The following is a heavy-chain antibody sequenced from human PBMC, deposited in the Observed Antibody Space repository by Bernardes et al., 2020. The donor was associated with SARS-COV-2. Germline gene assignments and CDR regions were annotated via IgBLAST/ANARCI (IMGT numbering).Heavy chain of an antibody. D-gene: IGHD3-3*01. Sequence: ASVKVSCMASGYTFTSYYMHWVRQAPGQGLEWMGIINPSGGSTSYAQKFQGRVTMTRDTSTSTVYMELSSLRSEDTAVYYCARAPVLRFLEWLEPMDVWGQGTTVTVSS. J-gene: IGHJ6*02. V-gene: IGHV1-46*01. CDR2: INPSGGST. CDR3: ARAPVLRFLEWLEPMDV. CDR1: GYTFTSYY.